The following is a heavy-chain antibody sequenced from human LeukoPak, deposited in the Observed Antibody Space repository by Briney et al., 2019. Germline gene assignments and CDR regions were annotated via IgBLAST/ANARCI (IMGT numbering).Heavy chain of an antibody. Sequence: ESLKISCKGPGYSFTNYWIVWVRQMPGKGLEWMGIYYPVDSDTRYSPSLQGQVTISADKTIYTAYLQWSSLKASDTAVYYCARITQDYGDNTCGLVVWGQGTTVTVSS. V-gene: IGHV5-51*01. CDR2: YYPVDSDT. CDR1: GYSFTNYW. D-gene: IGHD4-23*01. CDR3: ARITQDYGDNTCGLVV. J-gene: IGHJ6*02.